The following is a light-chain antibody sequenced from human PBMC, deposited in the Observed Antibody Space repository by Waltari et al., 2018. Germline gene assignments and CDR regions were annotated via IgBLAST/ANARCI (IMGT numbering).Light chain of an antibody. CDR1: SSNIGNNY. CDR3: GTWDSSLSGAV. V-gene: IGLV1-51*02. Sequence: QSVLTQPPSVSAAPGQRVTISCSGGSSNIGNNYVSWYRQFPGTAPKLLIYEESERPPGIPGRFSGAKSGTSATLDITGRQAGDEADYYCGTWDSSLSGAVFGGGTHLTVL. J-gene: IGLJ7*01. CDR2: EES.